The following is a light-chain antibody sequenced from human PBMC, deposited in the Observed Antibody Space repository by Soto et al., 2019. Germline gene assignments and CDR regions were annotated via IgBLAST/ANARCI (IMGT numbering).Light chain of an antibody. J-gene: IGKJ4*01. CDR1: RGIGST. CDR3: QHYVTWPLA. Sequence: EVVMTQSPATLSVSPGERATLSCRASRGIGSTLAWYQQKPGQTPRLLIYDTSTRATGVPGRFIGSRSGTEFTLTITRLQSEDFAIYYWQHYVTWPLAFSGGTRVENK. V-gene: IGKV3-15*01. CDR2: DTS.